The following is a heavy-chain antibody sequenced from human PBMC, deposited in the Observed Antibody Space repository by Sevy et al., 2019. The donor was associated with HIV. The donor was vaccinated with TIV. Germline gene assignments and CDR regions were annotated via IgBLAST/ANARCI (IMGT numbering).Heavy chain of an antibody. CDR3: ARDATVVTPWYAFDI. CDR2: SIPIFGTA. V-gene: IGHV1-69*13. Sequence: ASVKVSCKASGGTFSSYAISWVQQAPGQGLEWMGGSIPIFGTANYAQKFQGRVTITADESTSTAYMELSSLRSEDTAVYYCARDATVVTPWYAFDIWGQGTMVTVSS. D-gene: IGHD4-17*01. CDR1: GGTFSSYA. J-gene: IGHJ3*02.